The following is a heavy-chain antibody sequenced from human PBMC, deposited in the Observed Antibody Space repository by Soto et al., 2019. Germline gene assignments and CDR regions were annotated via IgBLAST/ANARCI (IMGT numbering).Heavy chain of an antibody. Sequence: QVQLVQSGAEVKKPGSSVKVSCKASGGTFSSYAISWVRQAPGQGLEWMGGIIPIFGTANYAQKFQGRVTITADESTNTGYMELSSLRSEDTAVYYWASRESDYSYGKNYWGQGTLVTVSS. CDR3: ASRESDYSYGKNY. V-gene: IGHV1-69*12. CDR1: GGTFSSYA. J-gene: IGHJ4*02. D-gene: IGHD5-18*01. CDR2: IIPIFGTA.